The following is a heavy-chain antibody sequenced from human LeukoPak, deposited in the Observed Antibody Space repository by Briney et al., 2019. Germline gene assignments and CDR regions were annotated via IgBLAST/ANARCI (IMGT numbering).Heavy chain of an antibody. CDR1: GFTFDDYA. V-gene: IGHV3-9*01. Sequence: GGSLRLSCAASGFTFDDYAMHWVRQAPGKGLEWVSGISWNSGSIGYADSVKGRFTISRDNAKNSLYLQMNSLRAEDTALYYCAKSGTVGATPFDYWGQGTLVTVSS. CDR3: AKSGTVGATPFDY. CDR2: ISWNSGSI. J-gene: IGHJ4*02. D-gene: IGHD1-26*01.